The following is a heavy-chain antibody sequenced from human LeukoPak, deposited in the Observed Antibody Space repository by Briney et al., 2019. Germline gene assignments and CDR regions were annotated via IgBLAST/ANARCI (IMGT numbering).Heavy chain of an antibody. CDR3: ARDYSSGHPEGYFDL. J-gene: IGHJ2*01. V-gene: IGHV3-66*01. CDR1: GFTVSRNY. D-gene: IGHD6-19*01. Sequence: GGSLRLSCAASGFTVSRNYMSWVRQAPGKGLEWVSVIYSGGSTYYADSVKGRFTIARDNSKNTLYLQMNNLRAEDTAVYYCARDYSSGHPEGYFDLWGRGTLVTVSS. CDR2: IYSGGST.